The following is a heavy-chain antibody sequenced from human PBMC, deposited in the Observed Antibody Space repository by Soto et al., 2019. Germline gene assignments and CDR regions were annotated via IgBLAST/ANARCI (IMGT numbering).Heavy chain of an antibody. CDR1: GYTFTNYG. Sequence: QAQLVQSGAEVKKPGASVNISCKASGYTFTNYGFIWVRQAPGHGLEWVGWISPYNGKTEYAQNLQGRVTMTRDKPTRTAYMELRSLRSDDTAVYDCALYIYGVNCCDAFDIWGQGTMVTVSS. CDR3: ALYIYGVNCCDAFDI. V-gene: IGHV1-18*01. D-gene: IGHD1-20*01. J-gene: IGHJ3*02. CDR2: ISPYNGKT.